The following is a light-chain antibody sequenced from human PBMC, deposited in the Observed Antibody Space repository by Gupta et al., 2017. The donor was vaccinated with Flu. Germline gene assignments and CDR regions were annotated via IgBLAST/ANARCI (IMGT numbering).Light chain of an antibody. CDR1: QDISND. Sequence: IQMTQSPATLSASVGDTVTITCRASQDISNDLVWYQHKPGRAPNLLIYAASTWQSGIPGSFSGSGSETDFTLTVSSLQPEDVAPYYCQNYNDAPRTFGHGTKVDIK. CDR2: AAS. CDR3: QNYNDAPRT. V-gene: IGKV1-27*01. J-gene: IGKJ3*01.